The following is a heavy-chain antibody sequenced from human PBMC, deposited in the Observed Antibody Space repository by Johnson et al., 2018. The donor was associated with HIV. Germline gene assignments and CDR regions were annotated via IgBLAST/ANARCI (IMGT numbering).Heavy chain of an antibody. CDR2: IYSGGST. CDR1: GFTFSSYA. J-gene: IGHJ3*02. D-gene: IGHD7-27*01. CDR3: ARDFGLFLGKDDAFDI. V-gene: IGHV3-66*01. Sequence: VQLVESGGGVVQPGRSLRLSCAASGFTFSSYAMHWVRQAPGKGLEWVAVIYSGGSTYYADSVKGRFTISRDNSKNTLYLQMNSLRAEDTAVYYCARDFGLFLGKDDAFDIWGQGTMVTVSS.